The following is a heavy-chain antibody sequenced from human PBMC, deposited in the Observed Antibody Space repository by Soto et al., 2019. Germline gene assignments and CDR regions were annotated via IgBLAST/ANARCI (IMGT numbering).Heavy chain of an antibody. CDR2: LSAYNGDT. V-gene: IGHV1-18*01. CDR3: ARWSAIVGGAEALDV. CDR1: GYTFINYG. D-gene: IGHD1-26*01. J-gene: IGHJ3*01. Sequence: QVQLVQSGAEVKKPGASVRVSCKTSGYTFINYGITWVRQAPGQGLEWMGWLSAYNGDTSSSEKLQDRFTMTTDTSTNTVYMDLRSLTSDDTAVYYYARWSAIVGGAEALDVCGQGTMVIVSS.